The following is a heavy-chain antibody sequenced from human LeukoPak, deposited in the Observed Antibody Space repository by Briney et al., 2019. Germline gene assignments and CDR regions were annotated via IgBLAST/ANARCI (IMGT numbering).Heavy chain of an antibody. CDR1: GFTFSNYA. V-gene: IGHV3-23*01. Sequence: QSGGSLRLSCTASGFTFSNYAMSWVRQAPGKGLEWVSTISGSDGSTYYADSVKGRFTISRDNSKNTLYLHMNSLRVEDTAIYYCAKGRGYCTGGSCYSDYWGQGTLVTVSS. CDR2: ISGSDGST. D-gene: IGHD2-15*01. J-gene: IGHJ4*02. CDR3: AKGRGYCTGGSCYSDY.